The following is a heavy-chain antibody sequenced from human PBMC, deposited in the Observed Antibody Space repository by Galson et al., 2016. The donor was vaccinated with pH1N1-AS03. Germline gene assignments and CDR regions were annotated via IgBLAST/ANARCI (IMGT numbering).Heavy chain of an antibody. CDR1: GFTFNSYH. J-gene: IGHJ4*02. Sequence: SLRLSCAASGFTFNSYHMSWVRQAPGKGLEWVSYISSGSYIIHYADSVKGRLTITRDNAKNSLYLQMDSLRAEDTATYFCARASNAGGTFDYWGRGAMVTVSS. D-gene: IGHD3-16*01. CDR3: ARASNAGGTFDY. CDR2: ISSGSYII. V-gene: IGHV3-48*01.